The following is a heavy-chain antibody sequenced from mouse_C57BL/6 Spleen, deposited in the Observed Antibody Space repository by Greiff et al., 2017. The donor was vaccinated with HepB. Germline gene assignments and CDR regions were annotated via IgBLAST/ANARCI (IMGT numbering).Heavy chain of an antibody. CDR1: GYTFTSSW. V-gene: IGHV1-82*01. D-gene: IGHD2-4*01. Sequence: VQLQQPGAELVMPGASVKLSCKASGYTFTSSWMNWVKQRPGKGLEWIGRIYPGDGDTNYNGKFKGKATLTADKSSSTAYMQLSSLTSEDSAVYFCARSIYYDYDEGYYFDYWGQGTTLTVSS. CDR3: ARSIYYDYDEGYYFDY. CDR2: IYPGDGDT. J-gene: IGHJ2*01.